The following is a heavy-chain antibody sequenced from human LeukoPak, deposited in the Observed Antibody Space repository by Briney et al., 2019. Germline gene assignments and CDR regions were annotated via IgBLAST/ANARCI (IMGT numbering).Heavy chain of an antibody. Sequence: PSETLSLTCAVFGFPISSGFSWAWIRQSPGKGLEWTASISYSATTYYKPSLESRLFISADTSNNQFSVRLTSVTAADTAVYYCARVGAIPGIDPWGQGILVTVSS. D-gene: IGHD3-16*01. J-gene: IGHJ5*02. CDR1: GFPISSGFS. CDR3: ARVGAIPGIDP. CDR2: ISYSATT. V-gene: IGHV4-38-2*01.